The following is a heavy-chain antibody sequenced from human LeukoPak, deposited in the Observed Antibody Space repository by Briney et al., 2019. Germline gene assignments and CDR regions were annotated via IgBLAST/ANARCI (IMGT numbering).Heavy chain of an antibody. CDR1: GGSISSSSYY. D-gene: IGHD2-2*01. V-gene: IGHV4-39*01. J-gene: IGHJ4*02. CDR3: ARLGLEVVPAAIDY. CDR2: IYYSGSP. Sequence: IPSETLSLTCTVSGGSISSSSYYWGWIRQPRGKGLEWIGIIYYSGSPYYNPSLKGLVTISVDTSKNQFSLKLSSVTAADTAVYYCARLGLEVVPAAIDYWGQGTLVTVSS.